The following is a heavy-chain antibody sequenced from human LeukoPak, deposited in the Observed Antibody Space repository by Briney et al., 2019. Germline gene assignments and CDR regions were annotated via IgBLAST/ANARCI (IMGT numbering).Heavy chain of an antibody. V-gene: IGHV4-59*08. CDR2: IYHSGST. J-gene: IGHJ1*01. CDR1: GGSISTYY. D-gene: IGHD2-15*01. Sequence: SETLSLTCTVSGGSISTYYWTWIRQPPGKGLEWIGYIYHSGSTNYNPSLKSRVTISVDTSKNQFSLKLSSVTAADTAVYYCARHRGWFCSGGSCFPEYFQHWGQGTLVTVSS. CDR3: ARHRGWFCSGGSCFPEYFQH.